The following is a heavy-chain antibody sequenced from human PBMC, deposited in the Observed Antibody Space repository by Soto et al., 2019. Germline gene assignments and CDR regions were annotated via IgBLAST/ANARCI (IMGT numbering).Heavy chain of an antibody. J-gene: IGHJ4*02. Sequence: PGGSLRLSCAASGFTFDDYAMYWVRQAPGKGLEWVSGISWNSGSIGYADSVKGRFTISRDNAKNSLYLQMNNLRTEDTAFYYCAKGSLAAARIFDYWGLGIMVTVSS. CDR3: AKGSLAAARIFDY. D-gene: IGHD6-13*01. CDR2: ISWNSGSI. V-gene: IGHV3-9*01. CDR1: GFTFDDYA.